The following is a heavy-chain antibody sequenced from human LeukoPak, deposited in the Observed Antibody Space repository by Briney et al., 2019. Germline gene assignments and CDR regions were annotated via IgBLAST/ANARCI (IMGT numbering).Heavy chain of an antibody. CDR2: ISSSSSSI. CDR3: ASFGDEVAGYDAFDI. J-gene: IGHJ3*02. Sequence: GGSLRLSCAASGFTFSSYSMNWVRQAPGKGLERVSYISSSSSSIYYADSVKGRFTISRDNAKNSLYLQMNSLRAEDTAVYYCASFGDEVAGYDAFDIWGQGTMVTVSS. V-gene: IGHV3-48*01. CDR1: GFTFSSYS. D-gene: IGHD6-19*01.